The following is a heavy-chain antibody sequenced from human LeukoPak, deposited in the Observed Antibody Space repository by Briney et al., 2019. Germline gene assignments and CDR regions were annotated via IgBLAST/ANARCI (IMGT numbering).Heavy chain of an antibody. D-gene: IGHD4-17*01. CDR1: GFTFSSYG. J-gene: IGHJ6*03. CDR2: IWYDGSNK. Sequence: GGSLRLSCAASGFTFSSYGMHWVRQAPGKGLEWVAVIWYDGSNKYYAGSVKGRFTISRDNSKNTLYLQMNSLRAEDTAVYYCAKAFGSTTVTTSYYYYMDVWGKGTTVTVSS. CDR3: AKAFGSTTVTTSYYYYMDV. V-gene: IGHV3-33*06.